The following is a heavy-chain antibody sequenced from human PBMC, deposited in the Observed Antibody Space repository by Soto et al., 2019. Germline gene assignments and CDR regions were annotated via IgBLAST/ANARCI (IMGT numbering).Heavy chain of an antibody. V-gene: IGHV4-31*03. D-gene: IGHD2-2*01. CDR3: ARCSLVVVPAPGFDP. CDR2: IYYSGTT. J-gene: IGHJ5*02. Sequence: SETLSLTCTVSGGSISSGGYYWSWIRQHPGKGLEWIGYIYYSGTTYYNPSLKSRVTISVDTSKNQFSLKLSSVSAADTALYYCARCSLVVVPAPGFDPWPGNPGHRLL. CDR1: GGSISSGGYY.